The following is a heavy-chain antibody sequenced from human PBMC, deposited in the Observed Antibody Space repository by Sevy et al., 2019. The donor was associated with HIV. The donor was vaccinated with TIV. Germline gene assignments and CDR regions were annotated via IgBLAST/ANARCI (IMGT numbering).Heavy chain of an antibody. CDR1: GFTFSNYS. D-gene: IGHD3-16*02. CDR3: ARAVWGTYRYDDY. J-gene: IGHJ4*02. Sequence: GGSLRLSCVASGFTFSNYSLNWVRQAPGKGLEWISYISSSSTNIYYADSGRGRFTISRDNAKNSLYLQMNSLRAEDTAFYYCARAVWGTYRYDDYWGQGTLVTVSS. CDR2: ISSSSTNI. V-gene: IGHV3-48*01.